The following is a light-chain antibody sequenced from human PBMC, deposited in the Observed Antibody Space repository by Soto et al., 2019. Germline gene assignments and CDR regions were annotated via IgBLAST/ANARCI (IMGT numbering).Light chain of an antibody. CDR3: CSYAGNSWV. V-gene: IGLV2-11*01. Sequence: QSALTQPRSVSGSPGQSVTISCTRSSSDVGAFNYVSWYQQHPGKAPKVMIYDVSQRPSGVPDRFSGSKSGNTASLTISGLQAEDEADYFCCSYAGNSWVFGGGTKVTVL. CDR2: DVS. CDR1: SSDVGAFNY. J-gene: IGLJ3*02.